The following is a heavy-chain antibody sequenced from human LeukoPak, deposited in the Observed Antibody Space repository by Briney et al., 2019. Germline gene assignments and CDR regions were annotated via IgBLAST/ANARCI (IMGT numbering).Heavy chain of an antibody. CDR2: ISGSGDST. D-gene: IGHD3-10*01. J-gene: IGHJ3*02. Sequence: GGSLRLSCAASGFSFRTYAMNWVRQAPGTGLEWVSAISGSGDSTYYADSVKGRFTISRDNSKNTLYLQMNSLRAEDTAVYYCAKDHDYYASGPIWGQGTMVTVSS. CDR3: AKDHDYYASGPI. CDR1: GFSFRTYA. V-gene: IGHV3-23*01.